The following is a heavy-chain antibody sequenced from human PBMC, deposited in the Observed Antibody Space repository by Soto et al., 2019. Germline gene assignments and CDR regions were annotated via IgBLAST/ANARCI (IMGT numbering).Heavy chain of an antibody. V-gene: IGHV1-69*12. CDR1: GGTFSSYA. Sequence: QVQLVQSGAEVKKRGSSVKVSCKASGGTFSSYAISWVRQAPGQGLEWMGGIIPIFGTANYAQKFQGRVTITADESTSTAYMELSSLRSEDTAVYYCARRQGYSYGYCYYGMDVWGQGTTVTVSS. CDR2: IIPIFGTA. J-gene: IGHJ6*02. D-gene: IGHD5-18*01. CDR3: ARRQGYSYGYCYYGMDV.